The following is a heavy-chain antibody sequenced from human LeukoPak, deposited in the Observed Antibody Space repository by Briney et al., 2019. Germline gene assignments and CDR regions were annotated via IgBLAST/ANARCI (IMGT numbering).Heavy chain of an antibody. CDR1: GGSISGFY. J-gene: IGHJ4*02. CDR2: IYYSGST. Sequence: SETLSLTCTVSGGSISGFYWSWIRQPPGKGLEWIGYIYYSGSTNYNPSLKSRFTISVDTSKNQFSLKVSSVTAADTAVYYCARQGELEVFDYWGQGILVTVSS. CDR3: ARQGELEVFDY. D-gene: IGHD1-1*01. V-gene: IGHV4-59*12.